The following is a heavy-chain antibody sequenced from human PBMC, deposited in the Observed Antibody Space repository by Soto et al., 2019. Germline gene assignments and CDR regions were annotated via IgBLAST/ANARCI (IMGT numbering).Heavy chain of an antibody. J-gene: IGHJ6*02. Sequence: GGSLRLSCXASGFTFSSYAMSWVRQAPGKGLEWVSAISGSGGSTYYADSVKGRFTISRDNSKNTLYLQMNSLRAEDTAVYYCAKDLTIFGVVRLGMDVWGQGTTVTVSS. D-gene: IGHD3-3*01. V-gene: IGHV3-23*01. CDR3: AKDLTIFGVVRLGMDV. CDR2: ISGSGGST. CDR1: GFTFSSYA.